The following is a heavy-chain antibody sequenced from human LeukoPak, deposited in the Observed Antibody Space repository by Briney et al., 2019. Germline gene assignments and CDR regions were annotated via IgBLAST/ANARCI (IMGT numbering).Heavy chain of an antibody. CDR2: IYHSGST. CDR3: ARKELLWFGESLGWFDP. V-gene: IGHV4-4*02. CDR1: GGSISSSNW. D-gene: IGHD3-10*01. J-gene: IGHJ5*02. Sequence: PSGTLSLTCAVSGGSISSSNWWSWVRQPPGKGLEWIGEIYHSGSTNYNPSLKSRVTISVDKSKNQFSLKLSSVTAADTAVYYCARKELLWFGESLGWFDPWGQGALVTVSS.